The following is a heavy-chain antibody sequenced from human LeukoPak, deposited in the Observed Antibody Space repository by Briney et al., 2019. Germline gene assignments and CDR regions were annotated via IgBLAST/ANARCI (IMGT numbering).Heavy chain of an antibody. CDR3: ATAPSLYSSGWYYFDY. CDR2: MNPNRGNT. D-gene: IGHD6-19*01. CDR1: GYTFTTYD. J-gene: IGHJ4*02. Sequence: ASVSVSCKASGYTFTTYDINWVRQATGQGLEWMGWMNPNRGNTGYAQKFQGRVTMTRNPSISTAYMELSSLRSEDTAVYYCATAPSLYSSGWYYFDYWGQGTLVTVSS. V-gene: IGHV1-8*01.